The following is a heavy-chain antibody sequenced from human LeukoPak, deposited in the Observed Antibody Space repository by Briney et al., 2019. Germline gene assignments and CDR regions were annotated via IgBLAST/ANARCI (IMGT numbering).Heavy chain of an antibody. CDR1: GGTFSSYA. V-gene: IGHV1-69*13. J-gene: IGHJ6*02. CDR2: IIPIFGTA. CDR3: ARDCSSTSCSPRGMDV. D-gene: IGHD2-2*01. Sequence: SVKVSCKASGGTFSSYAISWVRQAPGQGLEWMGGIIPIFGTANYAQKFRGRVTITADESTSTAYMELSSLRSEDTAVYYCARDCSSTSCSPRGMDVWGQGTTVTVSS.